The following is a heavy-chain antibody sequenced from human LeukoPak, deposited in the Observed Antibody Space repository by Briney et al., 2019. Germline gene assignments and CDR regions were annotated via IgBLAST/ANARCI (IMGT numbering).Heavy chain of an antibody. CDR3: ARDGRITIFGVVHDAFDI. D-gene: IGHD3-3*01. J-gene: IGHJ3*02. Sequence: SETLSLTCTVSGGSISSYYWSWIRQPAGKGLEWIGRIYTSGSTNYNPSLKSRVTMSVDTSKNQFSLKLSSVTAADTAVCYCARDGRITIFGVVHDAFDIWGQGTMVTVSS. V-gene: IGHV4-4*07. CDR2: IYTSGST. CDR1: GGSISSYY.